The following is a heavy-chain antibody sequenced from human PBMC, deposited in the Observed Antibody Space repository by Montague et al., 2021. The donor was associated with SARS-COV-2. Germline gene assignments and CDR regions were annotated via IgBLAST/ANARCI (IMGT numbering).Heavy chain of an antibody. J-gene: IGHJ4*02. D-gene: IGHD4-17*01. V-gene: IGHV2-5*02. CDR2: IYWDDDK. CDR3: VHSYADYLFDY. CDR1: GFSLRTSGVG. Sequence: PELVKPTQTLTLTCSFSGFSLRTSGVGVGWIRQPPGKALEWLAVIYWDDDKRYSPSLKSRLTITKDTSKNQVVLTMTNMDPVETATYYCVHSYADYLFDYWGQGTLVSVSS.